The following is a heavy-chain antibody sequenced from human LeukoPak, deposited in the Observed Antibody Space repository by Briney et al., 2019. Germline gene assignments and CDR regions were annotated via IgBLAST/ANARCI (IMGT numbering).Heavy chain of an antibody. Sequence: PLETLSLTCTVSGGAISSSSYYWGWIRQPPGKGLEWIGSIYYSGSTYYNPSLKSRVTISVDTSNSQLSLKLSSVTAADTAVYYCARQGVGATSSGFDYWGQGTLVTVSS. CDR3: ARQGVGATSSGFDY. V-gene: IGHV4-39*01. D-gene: IGHD1-26*01. J-gene: IGHJ4*02. CDR2: IYYSGST. CDR1: GGAISSSSYY.